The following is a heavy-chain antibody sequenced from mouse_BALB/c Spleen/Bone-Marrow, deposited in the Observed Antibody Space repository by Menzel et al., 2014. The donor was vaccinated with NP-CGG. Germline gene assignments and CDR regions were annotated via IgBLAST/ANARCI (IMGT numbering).Heavy chain of an antibody. CDR3: ARYYRYDGGYAIAY. CDR1: GYTFTDYW. Sequence: QVQLQQSGAELARPGASVKLSCKASGYTFTDYWMQWVKQRPGQGLEWIGAIYPGDDSTRYTQKFKGKATLTADKSSSTAYMRLSSLAAEDSAVYYCARYYRYDGGYAIAYWVQVTSISASS. J-gene: IGHJ4*01. CDR2: IYPGDDST. V-gene: IGHV1-87*01. D-gene: IGHD2-14*01.